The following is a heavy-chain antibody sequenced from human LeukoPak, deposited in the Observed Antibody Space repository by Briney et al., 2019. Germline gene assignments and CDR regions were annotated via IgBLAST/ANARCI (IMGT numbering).Heavy chain of an antibody. D-gene: IGHD5-12*01. V-gene: IGHV4-34*01. Sequence: SETLSLTWAVYGGSFSGYYWSWIRQPAGKGLEWIGEINHSGSTNYNPSLKSRVTISVDTSKNHFSLKLSSVTAADTAVYYCARAGYDYYYYYYMDVWGKGTTVTVSS. J-gene: IGHJ6*03. CDR2: INHSGST. CDR1: GGSFSGYY. CDR3: ARAGYDYYYYYYMDV.